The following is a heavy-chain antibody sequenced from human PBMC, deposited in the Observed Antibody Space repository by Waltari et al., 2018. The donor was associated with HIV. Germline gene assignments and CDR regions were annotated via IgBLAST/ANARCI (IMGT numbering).Heavy chain of an antibody. Sequence: EVQLFESGGGLVQPGGSLRLSCAASGFTFSSYAMSWVRQAPRKGLEWVSASSGSGGSTYYADSVKGRFTISRDNSKNTLYLQMNSLRAEDTAVYYCAKVADIVVVTAIRGYFDYWGQGTLVTVSS. CDR2: SSGSGGST. J-gene: IGHJ4*02. CDR1: GFTFSSYA. D-gene: IGHD2-21*02. V-gene: IGHV3-23*01. CDR3: AKVADIVVVTAIRGYFDY.